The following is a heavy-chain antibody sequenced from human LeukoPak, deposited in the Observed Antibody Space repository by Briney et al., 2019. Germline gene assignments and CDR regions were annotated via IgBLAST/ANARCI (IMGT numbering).Heavy chain of an antibody. J-gene: IGHJ4*02. CDR1: GGTFSSYA. Sequence: GASVKVSCKASGGTFSSYAISWVRQAPGQGLEWMGGIIPIFGTANYAQKFQGRVTITTDESTSTTYMELRSLRSDDTAVYYCARVLLGYCSGGSCYGDYWGQGTLVTVSS. D-gene: IGHD2-15*01. CDR3: ARVLLGYCSGGSCYGDY. V-gene: IGHV1-69*05. CDR2: IIPIFGTA.